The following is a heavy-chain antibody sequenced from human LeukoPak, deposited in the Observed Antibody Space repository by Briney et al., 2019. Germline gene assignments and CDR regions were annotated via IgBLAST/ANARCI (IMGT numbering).Heavy chain of an antibody. CDR1: GFTFSSYS. V-gene: IGHV3-21*01. D-gene: IGHD6-13*01. CDR2: ISSSSTYI. CDR3: ATSAGAGHRGDY. Sequence: GGSLRLSCAASGFTFSSYSMNWVRQAPGKGLEWVSSISSSSTYIYYADSVKGRFTISRDNAKNSLYLQMNSLRAEDTAVYHCATSAGAGHRGDYWGQGTLVTVSS. J-gene: IGHJ4*02.